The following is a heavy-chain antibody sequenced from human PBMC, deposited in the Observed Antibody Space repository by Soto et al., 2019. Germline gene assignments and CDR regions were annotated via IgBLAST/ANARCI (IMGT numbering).Heavy chain of an antibody. Sequence: EVQLLESGGGLVQPGGSLRLSCAASGFTFSNYAMNWVRQAQGKGLEWVSAISGSGGFTYYADSVKGRFTISRDNSKNTLFLQMNSLRAEDTAVFYCAKDGDTNIVGNYFDYWGQGTLVTVSS. CDR3: AKDGDTNIVGNYFDY. J-gene: IGHJ4*02. CDR2: ISGSGGFT. D-gene: IGHD5-12*01. V-gene: IGHV3-23*01. CDR1: GFTFSNYA.